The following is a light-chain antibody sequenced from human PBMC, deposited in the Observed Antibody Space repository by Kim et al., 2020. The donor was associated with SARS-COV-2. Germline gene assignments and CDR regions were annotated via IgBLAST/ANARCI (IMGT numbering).Light chain of an antibody. Sequence: SSELTQDPAVSVALGQTVRITCQGDSLRSYYASWYQQKPGQAPVLFIYGKNNRPSGIPDRFSGSRPGNTDSLTITGAQAEDEADYYCNSRDSSGNHLVFG. J-gene: IGLJ3*02. CDR1: SLRSYY. CDR2: GKN. V-gene: IGLV3-19*01. CDR3: NSRDSSGNHLV.